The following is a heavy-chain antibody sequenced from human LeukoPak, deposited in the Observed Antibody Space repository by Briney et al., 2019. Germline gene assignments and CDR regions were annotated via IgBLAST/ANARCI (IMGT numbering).Heavy chain of an antibody. CDR1: GYTFTSYD. J-gene: IGHJ4*02. D-gene: IGHD2-15*01. CDR3: ARGRRCSGGSCYRYYFDY. CDR2: MNPNSGNT. Sequence: ASVKVSCKASGYTFTSYDINWVRQATGQGLEWMGWMNPNSGNTGYAQKFQGRVTMTRNTSISTAYMELSSLRSEDTAVYYCARGRRCSGGSCYRYYFDYWGQGTLVTVSS. V-gene: IGHV1-8*01.